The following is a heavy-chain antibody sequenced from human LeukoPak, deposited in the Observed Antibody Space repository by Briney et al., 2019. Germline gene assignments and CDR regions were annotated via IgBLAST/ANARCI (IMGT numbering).Heavy chain of an antibody. CDR2: MFHSGST. V-gene: IGHV4-39*07. D-gene: IGHD4-17*01. J-gene: IGHJ4*02. Sequence: PSETLSLTCTVSGASISSSTDYWGWIRQPPGKGLEWIASMFHSGSTYYNPSLKSRVTTSADTSKNEFSLKLSSVTAADTAVYYCARAGTNLGDYDYWGRGTLVTVSS. CDR3: ARAGTNLGDYDY. CDR1: GASISSSTDY.